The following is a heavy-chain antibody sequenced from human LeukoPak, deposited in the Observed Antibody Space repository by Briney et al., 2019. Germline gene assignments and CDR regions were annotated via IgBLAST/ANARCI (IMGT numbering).Heavy chain of an antibody. J-gene: IGHJ5*02. CDR3: AKDVILRYFDWLGPSNWFDP. D-gene: IGHD3-9*01. Sequence: PGGSLRLSCAASGFTFSSYGMSWVRQAPGKGLEWVSAISGSGGSTYYADSVKGRFTISRDNSKNTLYLQMNSLRAEDTAVYYCAKDVILRYFDWLGPSNWFDPWGQGTLVTVSS. CDR1: GFTFSSYG. V-gene: IGHV3-23*01. CDR2: ISGSGGST.